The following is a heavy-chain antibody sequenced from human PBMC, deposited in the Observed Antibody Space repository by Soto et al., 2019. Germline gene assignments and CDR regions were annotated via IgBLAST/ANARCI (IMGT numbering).Heavy chain of an antibody. CDR3: AGGGIHVAYSSGHAVDY. CDR1: GDTFDIYG. D-gene: IGHD6-19*01. CDR2: IIPIFETA. Sequence: QVELVQSGAEVKKPGSSVKVSCKASGDTFDIYGFNWVRQAPGEGLEWMGVIIPIFETADYAQKFQGRVSITADKSTSAAYWALGSLASEDTAVYYCAGGGIHVAYSSGHAVDYWGQGALIAVTS. J-gene: IGHJ4*02. V-gene: IGHV1-69*06.